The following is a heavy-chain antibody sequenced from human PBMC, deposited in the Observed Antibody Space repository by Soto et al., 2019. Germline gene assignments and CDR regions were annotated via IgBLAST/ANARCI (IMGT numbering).Heavy chain of an antibody. D-gene: IGHD2-2*01. CDR3: ARVYCSSTSSYYYYCMDV. CDR2: INAGNGNT. Sequence: ASVKVSCKAPGYTFTSYAMHWVRQAPGQRLEWMGWINAGNGNTKYSQKFQGRVTITRDTSASTAYMELSSLRSEDTAVYYCARVYCSSTSSYYYYCMDVWGQGTTVTVSS. J-gene: IGHJ6*02. CDR1: GYTFTSYA. V-gene: IGHV1-3*01.